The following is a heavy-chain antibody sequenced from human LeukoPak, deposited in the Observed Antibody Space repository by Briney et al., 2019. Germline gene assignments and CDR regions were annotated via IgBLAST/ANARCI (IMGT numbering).Heavy chain of an antibody. CDR3: ARGGHTSTADFYFDY. CDR1: GYTFTDYY. Sequence: GASVKVSCKASGYTFTDYYIHWVRQAPGQGLEWMGWINPSSDDTNYAQDFQGRVTMTRDTSITTAYLELNSLKSDDTAVHYCARGGHTSTADFYFDYWGQGTLVTVSS. J-gene: IGHJ4*02. CDR2: INPSSDDT. D-gene: IGHD1-26*01. V-gene: IGHV1-2*02.